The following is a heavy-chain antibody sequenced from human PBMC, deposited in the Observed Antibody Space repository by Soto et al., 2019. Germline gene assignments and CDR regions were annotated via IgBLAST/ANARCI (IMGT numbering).Heavy chain of an antibody. CDR3: ARSVEGRFDY. J-gene: IGHJ4*02. Sequence: EVQLVESGGDLVQRGGSLRLSCVASGFTFSIYSMNWVRQAPGKGLEWFSYITSDTKTIKYADSVKGRFTISRDNAKNTVYLQMNSLRDEDTAGAYCARSVEGRFDYWGQGTVVTVSS. CDR1: GFTFSIYS. D-gene: IGHD6-19*01. V-gene: IGHV3-48*02. CDR2: ITSDTKTI.